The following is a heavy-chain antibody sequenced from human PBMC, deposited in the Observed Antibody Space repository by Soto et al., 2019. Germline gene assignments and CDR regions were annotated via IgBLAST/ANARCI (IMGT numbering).Heavy chain of an antibody. J-gene: IGHJ5*02. D-gene: IGHD6-19*01. V-gene: IGHV1-8*01. CDR1: GYNFIDYD. Sequence: QVQLVQSGAEVKKPGASVKVSCKASGYNFIDYDINWMRQSTGQGLEWMGWMTPNSGNTGYAQKFQGRVTLTRDTSIGTAYIEWSSLKTEDTAVYYCSRTPYGSGLFDPWGQGTLVTVSS. CDR3: SRTPYGSGLFDP. CDR2: MTPNSGNT.